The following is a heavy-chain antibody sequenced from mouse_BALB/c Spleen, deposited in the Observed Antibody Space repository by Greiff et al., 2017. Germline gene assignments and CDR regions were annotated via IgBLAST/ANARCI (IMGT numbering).Heavy chain of an antibody. CDR3: ARWDDYDEAYAMDY. J-gene: IGHJ4*01. D-gene: IGHD2-4*01. CDR2: INPSSGYT. V-gene: IGHV1-4*01. CDR1: GYTFTSYT. Sequence: QVQLQQSGAELARPGASVKMSCKASGYTFTSYTMHWVKQRPGQGLEWIGYINPSSGYTNYNQKFKDKATLTADKSSSTAYMQLSSLTSEDSAVYYCARWDDYDEAYAMDYWGQGTSVTVSS.